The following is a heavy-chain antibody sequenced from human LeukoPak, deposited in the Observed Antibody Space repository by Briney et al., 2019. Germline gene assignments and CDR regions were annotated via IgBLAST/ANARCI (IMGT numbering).Heavy chain of an antibody. D-gene: IGHD4-17*01. V-gene: IGHV3-30*18. CDR3: AKEANYGDYRLDGY. J-gene: IGHJ4*02. Sequence: GGSLRLSCAASGFTFSSYGMHWVRQAPGKGLEWVAVISYDGSNKYYADSVKGRFTISTDNSKNTLYLQMNSLRAEDTAVYYCAKEANYGDYRLDGYWGQGTLVTVSS. CDR2: ISYDGSNK. CDR1: GFTFSSYG.